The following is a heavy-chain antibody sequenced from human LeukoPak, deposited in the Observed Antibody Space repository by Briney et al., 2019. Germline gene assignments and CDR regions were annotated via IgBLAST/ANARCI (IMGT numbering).Heavy chain of an antibody. V-gene: IGHV3-11*04. CDR3: ARGQDYSYYYYMDV. Sequence: GGSLRLSCAASGFTFSDYYMSWIRQAPGKGLEWVSYISSSGSTIYYTDSVKGRFTVSRDNAKNSLYRQMNSLRAEDTAVYYCARGQDYSYYYYMDVWGKGTTVTVSS. J-gene: IGHJ6*03. CDR1: GFTFSDYY. CDR2: ISSSGSTI.